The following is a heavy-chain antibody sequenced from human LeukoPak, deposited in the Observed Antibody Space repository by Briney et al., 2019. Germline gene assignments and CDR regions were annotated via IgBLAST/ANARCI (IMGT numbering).Heavy chain of an antibody. Sequence: PSETLSLTCTVSGGSISGSSYYWGWIRQPPGKGLEWIGSIYDSGSTYYNPSLKSRVTISVDTSKNQFSLKLSSVTAADTAVYYCARTIGYCSSTSCYTYFDYWGQGTLVTDSS. CDR1: GGSISGSSYY. CDR2: IYDSGST. D-gene: IGHD2-2*02. V-gene: IGHV4-39*01. CDR3: ARTIGYCSSTSCYTYFDY. J-gene: IGHJ4*02.